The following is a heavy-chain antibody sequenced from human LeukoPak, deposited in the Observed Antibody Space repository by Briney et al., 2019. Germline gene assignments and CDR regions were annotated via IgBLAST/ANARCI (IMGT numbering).Heavy chain of an antibody. CDR1: GFTFPNYA. V-gene: IGHV3-30-3*01. J-gene: IGHJ4*02. Sequence: GGSLRLSCVGSGFTFPNYAIHWARQAPGKGLEWLSLISFDGFNVHYADSVKDRFTISRDNSKNTLYLQMNSLRAEDTAVYYCARDLETYYDFWSGYPYWGQGTLVTVSS. CDR3: ARDLETYYDFWSGYPY. CDR2: ISFDGFNV. D-gene: IGHD3-3*01.